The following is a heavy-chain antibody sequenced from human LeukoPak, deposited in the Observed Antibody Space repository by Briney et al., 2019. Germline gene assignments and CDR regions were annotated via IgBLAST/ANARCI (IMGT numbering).Heavy chain of an antibody. CDR1: GFTFSSYW. V-gene: IGHV3-7*01. J-gene: IGHJ4*02. D-gene: IGHD3-22*01. Sequence: HPGGSLRLSCAASGFTFSSYWMSWVRQAPGEGLEWVANIKQDGSGKYYVDSVKGRFTISRDNAKNSLYLQMNSLRAEDTAVYYCARDGRYYYDSSGYPYPDYWGQGTLVTVSS. CDR3: ARDGRYYYDSSGYPYPDY. CDR2: IKQDGSGK.